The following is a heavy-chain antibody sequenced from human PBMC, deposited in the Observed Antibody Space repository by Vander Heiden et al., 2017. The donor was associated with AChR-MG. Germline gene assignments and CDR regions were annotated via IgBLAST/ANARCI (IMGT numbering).Heavy chain of an antibody. CDR3: ARANYFDY. J-gene: IGHJ4*02. CDR2: IYDSGTT. V-gene: IGHV4-59*01. CDR1: GGSISRYY. Sequence: QVQLQESGPGLVKPSETLSLTCIVSGGSISRYYWSWFRQPPGKGLEWIGSIYDSGTTNYNPSLRSRVTILVDTSKNRFSLRLNSVTAADTAVYYCARANYFDYWGLGTLVTVSS.